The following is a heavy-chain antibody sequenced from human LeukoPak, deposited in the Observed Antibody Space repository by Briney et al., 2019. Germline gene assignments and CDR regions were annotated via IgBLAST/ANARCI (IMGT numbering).Heavy chain of an antibody. CDR2: IYTSGST. D-gene: IGHD6-19*01. V-gene: IGHV4-61*02. CDR3: ARDSVAVAGNDY. CDR1: GGSISSGSYY. Sequence: PSQTLSLTCTVSGGSISSGSYYWIWIRQPGGKGLEWIGRIYTSGSTNYNPSLKSRVTISVDTSKNQFSLKLSSVTAADTAVYYCARDSVAVAGNDYWGQGTLVTVSS. J-gene: IGHJ4*02.